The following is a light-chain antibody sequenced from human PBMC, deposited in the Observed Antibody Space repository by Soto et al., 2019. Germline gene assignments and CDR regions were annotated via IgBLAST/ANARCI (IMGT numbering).Light chain of an antibody. CDR1: QSVSSN. CDR3: QQYNNWPLT. V-gene: IGKV3-15*01. Sequence: EVVMTQSPATLSVSLGDRATLSCRASQSVSSNLAWYQQKPGQGPRLLIYGASTRATGFPARFSGSGSGTDFTLTISSLQSEDFAVYSCQQYNNWPLTFGGGTKVEIK. CDR2: GAS. J-gene: IGKJ4*01.